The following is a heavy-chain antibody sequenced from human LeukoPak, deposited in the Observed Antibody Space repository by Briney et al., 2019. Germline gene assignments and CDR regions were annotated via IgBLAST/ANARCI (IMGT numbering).Heavy chain of an antibody. V-gene: IGHV4-34*01. CDR2: INHSGST. CDR1: GGSFSGYY. J-gene: IGHJ4*02. Sequence: SETLSLTCAVYGGSFSGYYWSWIRQPPGKGLEWIGEINHSGSTNYNPSLKSRVTISVDTSKNQFSLKLSSVTAADTAVYYCARRPRAAGIDYWGQGTLVTVSS. CDR3: ARRPRAAGIDY. D-gene: IGHD6-13*01.